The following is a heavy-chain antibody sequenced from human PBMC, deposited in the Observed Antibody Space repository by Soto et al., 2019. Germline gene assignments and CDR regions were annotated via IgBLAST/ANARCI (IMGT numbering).Heavy chain of an antibody. CDR3: AREYTAWPLAYGLDV. CDR1: GFTFSSYS. D-gene: IGHD2-2*02. Sequence: GGSLRLSCAASGFTFSSYSINWVRQAPGKGLEWVSSISSRSDIYYADSVKGRFTISRDNAKNSVSLQMNSLRAEDTAVYYCAREYTAWPLAYGLDVWGQGTTVTVSS. CDR2: ISSRSDI. J-gene: IGHJ6*02. V-gene: IGHV3-21*01.